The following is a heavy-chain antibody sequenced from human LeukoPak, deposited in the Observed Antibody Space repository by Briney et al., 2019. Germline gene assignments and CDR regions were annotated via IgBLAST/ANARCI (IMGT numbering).Heavy chain of an antibody. J-gene: IGHJ4*02. Sequence: GESLKISCKGSGYSFTSYWIGWVRQVPGKGLEWMGIIYPGDSDTRYSPSFQGQVTISADKSISTAYLQWSSLKASDTAMYYCARQGGDGSGSYYPDYWGQGTLVTVSS. CDR1: GYSFTSYW. CDR3: ARQGGDGSGSYYPDY. D-gene: IGHD3-10*01. CDR2: IYPGDSDT. V-gene: IGHV5-51*01.